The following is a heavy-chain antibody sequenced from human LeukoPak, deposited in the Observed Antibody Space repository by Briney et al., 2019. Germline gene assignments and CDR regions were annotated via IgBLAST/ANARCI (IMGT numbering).Heavy chain of an antibody. V-gene: IGHV4-34*01. CDR2: INHSGSN. J-gene: IGHJ6*03. CDR1: GGSFSGYY. D-gene: IGHD3-10*01. CDR3: ARGLWFGSHHYYYSYMDV. Sequence: PSETLSLTCAAYGGSFSGYYWSWIHQPPGKGLEWMGEINHSGSNNYNPSLKSRDTISVDTSKNQYSLKLSSVTAADTAVYYCARGLWFGSHHYYYSYMDVWGKGTTVTVSS.